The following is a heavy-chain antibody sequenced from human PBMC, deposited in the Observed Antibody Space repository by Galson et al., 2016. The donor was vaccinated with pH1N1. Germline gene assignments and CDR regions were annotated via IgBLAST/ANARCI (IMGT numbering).Heavy chain of an antibody. CDR1: GFTFSDNI. D-gene: IGHD2-21*02. V-gene: IGHV3-30*04. CDR2: APFDGREE. CDR3: VSENSYETANENNYGTALDI. Sequence: SLRLSCAASGFTFSDNIMHWVRQAPGKALDWVAFAPFDGREEIYADSVKGRFTISRDDSTNTLYLQMSSLRAEDTAVYYCVSENSYETANENNYGTALDIWGQGTMVIVSS. J-gene: IGHJ3*02.